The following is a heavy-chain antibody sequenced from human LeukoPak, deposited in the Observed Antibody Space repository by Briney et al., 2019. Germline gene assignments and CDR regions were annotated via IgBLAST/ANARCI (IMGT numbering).Heavy chain of an antibody. CDR2: ISYDGSNK. V-gene: IGHV3-30-3*01. CDR1: GFTFSSYA. D-gene: IGHD4-17*01. CDR3: ARDRGDYFDY. J-gene: IGHJ4*02. Sequence: GGSLRLSCAASGFTFSSYAMHWVHQAPGKGLEWVAVISYDGSNKYYADSVKGRFTISRDNSKNTLYLQMNSLRAEDTAVYYCARDRGDYFDYWGQGTLVTVSS.